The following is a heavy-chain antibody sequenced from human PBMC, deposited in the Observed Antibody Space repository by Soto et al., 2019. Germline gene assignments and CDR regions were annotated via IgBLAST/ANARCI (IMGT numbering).Heavy chain of an antibody. V-gene: IGHV3-48*01. D-gene: IGHD2-8*01. CDR3: ARAFGYCTNGVCSAGDAFDI. Sequence: EVQLVESGGGLVQPGGSLRLSCAASGFTFSSYSMNWVRQAPGKGLEWVSYISSSSSTIYYADSVKGRFTISRDNAKNSLYLQMNSLRAEDTAVYYCARAFGYCTNGVCSAGDAFDIWGQGTMVTVSS. J-gene: IGHJ3*02. CDR2: ISSSSSTI. CDR1: GFTFSSYS.